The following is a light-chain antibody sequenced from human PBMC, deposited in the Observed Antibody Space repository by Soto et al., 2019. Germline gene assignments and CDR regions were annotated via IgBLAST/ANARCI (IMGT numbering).Light chain of an antibody. CDR2: EES. V-gene: IGKV1-9*01. Sequence: DIPLTRSPSSLSASVGDRVTITCRASQAITNNLAWYRQKPGNPPKLLIYEESTLHSGVPSRFSGRKVGTQFILTIDSLQPEDFATYYCQQVKSYPRTFGGGTKVEIK. CDR3: QQVKSYPRT. CDR1: QAITNN. J-gene: IGKJ4*01.